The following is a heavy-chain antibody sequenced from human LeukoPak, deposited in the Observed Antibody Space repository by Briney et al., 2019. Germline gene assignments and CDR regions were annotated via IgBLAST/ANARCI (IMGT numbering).Heavy chain of an antibody. J-gene: IGHJ5*02. D-gene: IGHD3-10*01. V-gene: IGHV3-23*01. Sequence: GGSLRLSCAASGFTFSSYGMSWVRQAPGKGLEWVSAISGSGGSTYYAYSVKGRFTISRENSKNTLYLQMSSLRAEDTAVYYCAKDLYCSGSVCFDPWGQGTLVTVSS. CDR3: AKDLYCSGSVCFDP. CDR2: ISGSGGST. CDR1: GFTFSSYG.